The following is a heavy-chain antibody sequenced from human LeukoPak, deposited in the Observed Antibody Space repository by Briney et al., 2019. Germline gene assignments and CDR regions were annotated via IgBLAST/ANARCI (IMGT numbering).Heavy chain of an antibody. V-gene: IGHV1-18*01. CDR2: ISATNGNT. CDR1: GYTFTSYG. J-gene: IGHJ4*02. D-gene: IGHD2-2*01. Sequence: ASVKVSCKASGYTFTSYGINWVRQAPGQGLEWMGWISATNGNTNYAQKLQGRVSMTTDTSTSTAYMELRSLRSDDTAIYYCAAFYAFCSSTSCHRGLDYWGQGTLVTVST. CDR3: AAFYAFCSSTSCHRGLDY.